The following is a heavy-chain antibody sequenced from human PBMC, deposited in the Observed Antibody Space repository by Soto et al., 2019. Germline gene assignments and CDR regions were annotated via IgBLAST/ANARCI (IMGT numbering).Heavy chain of an antibody. D-gene: IGHD3-10*01. Sequence: SETLALTCRVSGGSINSYWWSWIRQPAGKGLEWIGRVYSTGTTDYNPSLNSRATMSVETSKNQFSLKLTSVTAADTAVYYCARDIGSYAYGEGYWGQGIQVTVSS. J-gene: IGHJ4*02. V-gene: IGHV4-4*07. CDR3: ARDIGSYAYGEGY. CDR1: GGSINSYW. CDR2: VYSTGTT.